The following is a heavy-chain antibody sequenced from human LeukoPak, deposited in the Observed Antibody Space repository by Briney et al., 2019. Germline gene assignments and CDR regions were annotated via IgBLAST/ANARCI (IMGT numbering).Heavy chain of an antibody. J-gene: IGHJ3*02. CDR2: ISAYNGNT. CDR1: GYTFTSYG. Sequence: GASVKVSCKASGYTFTSYGISWVRQAPGQGLEWMGWISAYNGNTNYAQKLQGRVTMTTNTSTSTAYMELRSLRSDDTAVYYCAGTTVTLLDAFDIWGQGTMVTVSS. V-gene: IGHV1-18*01. D-gene: IGHD4-17*01. CDR3: AGTTVTLLDAFDI.